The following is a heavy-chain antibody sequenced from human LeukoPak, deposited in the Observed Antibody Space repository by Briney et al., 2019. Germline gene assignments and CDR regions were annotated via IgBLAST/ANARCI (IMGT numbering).Heavy chain of an antibody. CDR1: GGSIRGSSYY. D-gene: IGHD3-16*02. CDR2: IYYSGNT. J-gene: IGHJ4*02. CDR3: AAYRSEFDY. Sequence: SETLSLTCSVSGGSIRGSSYYWGWIRQPPGKGLEWIGSIYYSGNTYYNPSLKSRVTISLDTSKNQFSLKMNSVTAADTAVYYCAAYRSEFDYWGQGTLVTVSS. V-gene: IGHV4-39*07.